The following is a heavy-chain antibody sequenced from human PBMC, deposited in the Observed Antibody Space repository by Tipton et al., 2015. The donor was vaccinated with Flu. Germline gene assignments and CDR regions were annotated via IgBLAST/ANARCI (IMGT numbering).Heavy chain of an antibody. D-gene: IGHD3-22*01. CDR1: GYSISSGYY. V-gene: IGHV4-38-2*02. CDR2: IYHSGST. Sequence: TLSLTYAVSGYSISSGYYWGWIRQPPGKGLEWIGSIYHSGSTYYNPSLKSRVTISVDTSKNQFSLKLSSVTAADTAVYYCARDSVNYYDSSTPFDYWGQGTLVTVSS. J-gene: IGHJ4*02. CDR3: ARDSVNYYDSSTPFDY.